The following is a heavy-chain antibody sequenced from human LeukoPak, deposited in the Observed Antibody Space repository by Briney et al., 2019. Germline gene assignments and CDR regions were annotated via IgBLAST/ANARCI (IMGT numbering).Heavy chain of an antibody. CDR3: ARYRGNSNGGFDP. CDR1: GGSISSYY. V-gene: IGHV4-59*01. CDR2: IYNSGGT. J-gene: IGHJ5*02. Sequence: SETLSLTCTVSGGSISSYYWSWIRQPPGKGLEWIGNIYNSGGTNYNPSLKSRVTTSVDTSKNQFSLKLTSVTAADTAVYYCARYRGNSNGGFDPLGQGTLVTVSS. D-gene: IGHD4-23*01.